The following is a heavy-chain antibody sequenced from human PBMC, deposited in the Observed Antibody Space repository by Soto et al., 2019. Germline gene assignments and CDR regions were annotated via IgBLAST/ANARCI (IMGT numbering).Heavy chain of an antibody. J-gene: IGHJ3*02. D-gene: IGHD3-22*01. CDR1: GYSFTSYW. CDR2: IYPSDSDT. Sequence: PGESLKISCKGSGYSFTSYWIGWVRQLPGKGLEWMGIIYPSDSDTRYSPSFQGQVTISADKSISTAYLQWSSLKASDTAMYYCARPHYYDSSGYYSAPYAFDIWGQGTMVTDSS. CDR3: ARPHYYDSSGYYSAPYAFDI. V-gene: IGHV5-51*01.